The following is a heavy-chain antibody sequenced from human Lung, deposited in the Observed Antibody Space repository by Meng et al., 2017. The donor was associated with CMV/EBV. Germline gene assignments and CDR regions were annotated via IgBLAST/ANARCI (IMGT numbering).Heavy chain of an antibody. CDR1: GGSVSTNSYY. CDR3: AGRSPNIRGFKVPYYNGMGV. Sequence: SETLSLXXSVSGGSVSTNSYYWGWIRQPPGKGLEWIGSMYYSGNTYYHPSLKSRVTISLDTSNNPVSLKLTSVTAADTGVYYCAGRSPNIRGFKVPYYNGMGVWGQGXTVTVSS. J-gene: IGHJ6*02. CDR2: MYYSGNT. D-gene: IGHD1-14*01. V-gene: IGHV4-39*07.